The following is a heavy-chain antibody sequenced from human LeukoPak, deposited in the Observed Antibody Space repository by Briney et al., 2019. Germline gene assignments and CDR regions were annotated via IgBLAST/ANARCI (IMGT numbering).Heavy chain of an antibody. Sequence: GASVKVSCKASGYTFTSYYMHWVRQAPGQGLEWMGIINPSGGSTSYAQKFQGRVTMTRDTSTGTVYMELSSLRSEDTAVYYCARDQDIAAAGPIHYYFDYWGQGTLVTVSS. D-gene: IGHD6-13*01. CDR1: GYTFTSYY. J-gene: IGHJ4*02. CDR2: INPSGGST. V-gene: IGHV1-46*01. CDR3: ARDQDIAAAGPIHYYFDY.